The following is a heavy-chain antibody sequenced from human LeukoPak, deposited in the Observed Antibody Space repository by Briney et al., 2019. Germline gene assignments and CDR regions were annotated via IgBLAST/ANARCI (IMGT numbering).Heavy chain of an antibody. CDR1: GDFIRSSEW. CDR3: VRNGRYCLDY. CDR2: FFLSGGP. Sequence: SETLSLTCDVSGDFIRSSEWWSWVRQPPGKGLEWIGQFFLSGGPNYRPSLRSRVTISVDRSKSQFSLKMASVTAADTAIYYCVRNGRYCLDYWGQGTLVTVSS. D-gene: IGHD1-14*01. J-gene: IGHJ4*02. V-gene: IGHV4/OR15-8*01.